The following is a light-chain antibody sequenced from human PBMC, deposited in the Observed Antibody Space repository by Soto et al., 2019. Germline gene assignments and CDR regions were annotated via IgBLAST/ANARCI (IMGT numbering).Light chain of an antibody. J-gene: IGLJ1*01. CDR2: EVS. Sequence: QSALTQPASVSGSPGQSITISCTGTSSDVGGYNYVSWYQQHPGKAPKLMIYEVSNRPSGVSNRFSGSKSGNTASLTISGLQAQDEADYYCSSYTSSNTPHYVFGTGTKLTV. CDR3: SSYTSSNTPHYV. CDR1: SSDVGGYNY. V-gene: IGLV2-14*01.